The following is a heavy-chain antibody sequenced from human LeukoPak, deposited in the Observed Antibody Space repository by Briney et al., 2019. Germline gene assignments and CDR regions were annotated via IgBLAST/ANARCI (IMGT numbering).Heavy chain of an antibody. CDR3: AKELRYFDWEYYFDY. V-gene: IGHV3-9*01. Sequence: GGSLRLSCAASGFTFDDYAMHWVRQAPGKGLEWVSGISWNSGSIGYADSVKGRFTISRDNAKNSLYLQMNSLRAEDTALYYCAKELRYFDWEYYFDYWGQGTLVTVSS. CDR2: ISWNSGSI. J-gene: IGHJ4*02. CDR1: GFTFDDYA. D-gene: IGHD3-9*01.